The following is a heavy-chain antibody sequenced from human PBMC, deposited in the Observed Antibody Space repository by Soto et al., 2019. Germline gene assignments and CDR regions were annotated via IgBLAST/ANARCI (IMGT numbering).Heavy chain of an antibody. D-gene: IGHD6-13*01. CDR1: GGSISSGDYY. CDR2: IYYSGST. CDR3: ARRGAGSWYGYFDY. J-gene: IGHJ4*02. Sequence: SETLSLTCTVSGGSISSGDYYWSWIRQPPGKGLEWIGYIYYSGSTYYNPSLKSRVTISVDTSKNQFSLKLSSVTAADTAVYYCARRGAGSWYGYFDYWGQGTLVTVSS. V-gene: IGHV4-30-4*01.